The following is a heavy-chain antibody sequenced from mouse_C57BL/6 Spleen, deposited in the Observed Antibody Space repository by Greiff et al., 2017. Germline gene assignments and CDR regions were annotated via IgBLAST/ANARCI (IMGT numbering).Heavy chain of an antibody. Sequence: EVQVVESGGGLVKPGGSLKLSCAASGFIFSSYAMSWVRQTPEKRLEWVATISDGGSYTYYPDNVKGRFTISRDNAKNNLYLQMSHLKSEDTAMYYCARDDDYDVGWYFDVWGTGTTVTVSS. D-gene: IGHD2-4*01. J-gene: IGHJ1*03. CDR1: GFIFSSYA. CDR2: ISDGGSYT. CDR3: ARDDDYDVGWYFDV. V-gene: IGHV5-4*01.